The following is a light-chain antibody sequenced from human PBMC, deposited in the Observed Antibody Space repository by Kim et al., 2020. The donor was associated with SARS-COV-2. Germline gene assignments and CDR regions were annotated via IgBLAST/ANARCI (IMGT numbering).Light chain of an antibody. Sequence: QLVLTQSPSASASLGASVKLTCTLSSGHSSYAIAWHQQQPEKGPRYLMKVNSDGSHSKGDGIPDRFSGSSSGAERYPTISSLQSEDEADYYCQTWGTGIQVFGGGTQLTVL. V-gene: IGLV4-69*01. CDR3: QTWGTGIQV. CDR1: SGHSSYA. J-gene: IGLJ3*02. CDR2: VNSDGSH.